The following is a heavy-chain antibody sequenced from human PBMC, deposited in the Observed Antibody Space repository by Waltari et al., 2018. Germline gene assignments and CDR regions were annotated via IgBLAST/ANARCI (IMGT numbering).Heavy chain of an antibody. CDR2: IYYSGST. CDR1: CGSISRYH. CDR3: ARSSGAYAFDI. Sequence: QVQLQESGPGLVKPSETLSLTCAVSCGSISRYHGSWIRQRQGKGLEWIGNIYYSGSTNYNPSLKSRVTISVDTSKNQFSLKLNSVTAADTAVYYCARSSGAYAFDIWGQGTMVSVSS. V-gene: IGHV4-59*01. J-gene: IGHJ3*02. D-gene: IGHD3-22*01.